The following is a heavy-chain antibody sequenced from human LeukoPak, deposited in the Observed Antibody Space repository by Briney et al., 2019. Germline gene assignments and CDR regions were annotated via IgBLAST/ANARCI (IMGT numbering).Heavy chain of an antibody. D-gene: IGHD2-2*01. CDR2: ISSSGSTI. J-gene: IGHJ5*02. Sequence: GSLRLSCAASGFTFSDYEMNWVRQAPGKGLEWVSYISSSGSTIYYADSVKGRFTISRDNAKNSLYLQMNSLRAEDTAVYYCASRNLGYCSSTSCLMYNWFDPWGQGTLVTVSS. CDR1: GFTFSDYE. V-gene: IGHV3-48*03. CDR3: ASRNLGYCSSTSCLMYNWFDP.